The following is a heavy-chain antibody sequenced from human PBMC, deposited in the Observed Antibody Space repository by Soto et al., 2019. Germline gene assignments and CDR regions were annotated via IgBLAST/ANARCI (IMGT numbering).Heavy chain of an antibody. V-gene: IGHV3-15*07. CDR2: IKSKTDGGTT. CDR3: TTDAYYYDSSGLEIDAFDI. Sequence: PGGSLRLSCAASGFTFSNAWMNWVRQASGKGLEWVGRIKSKTDGGTTDYAAPVKGRFTISRDDSKNTLYLQMNSLKTEDTAVYYCTTDAYYYDSSGLEIDAFDIWGQGTMVTVSS. CDR1: GFTFSNAW. D-gene: IGHD3-22*01. J-gene: IGHJ3*02.